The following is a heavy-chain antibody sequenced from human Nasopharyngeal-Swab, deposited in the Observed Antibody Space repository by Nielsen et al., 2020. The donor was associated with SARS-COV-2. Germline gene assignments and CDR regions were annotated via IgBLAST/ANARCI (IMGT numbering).Heavy chain of an antibody. V-gene: IGHV1-46*01. CDR3: ARVDTAMVSYYYYGMDV. Sequence: WVRQAPGQGLEWRGIINPSGGSTSYPQKFQGRVTMTRDTSTSTIYMELSSLRSEDTAVYYCARVDTAMVSYYYYGMDVWGQGTTVTVSS. J-gene: IGHJ6*02. D-gene: IGHD5-18*01. CDR2: INPSGGST.